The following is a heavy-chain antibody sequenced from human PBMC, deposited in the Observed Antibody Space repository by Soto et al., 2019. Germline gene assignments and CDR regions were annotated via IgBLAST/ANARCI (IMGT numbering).Heavy chain of an antibody. CDR3: AKDSGSGRYHYYYGMDV. V-gene: IGHV3-9*01. J-gene: IGHJ6*02. Sequence: PGGSLRLSCAASGFTFDDYAMHWVRQAPGKGLEWVSGISWNSGTIGYADSVKGRFTISRDNAKNSLYLQMNSLRAEDTALYYCAKDSGSGRYHYYYGMDVWGQGTTVTVSS. D-gene: IGHD6-19*01. CDR1: GFTFDDYA. CDR2: ISWNSGTI.